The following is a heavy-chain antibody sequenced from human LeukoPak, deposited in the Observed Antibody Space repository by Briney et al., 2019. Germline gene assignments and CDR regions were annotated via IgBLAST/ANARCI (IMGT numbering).Heavy chain of an antibody. CDR1: GGSISSGGYY. D-gene: IGHD3-16*02. CDR3: ARGFREAQGPSPRLGELSPRKPQGDY. Sequence: SQTLSLTCTVSGGSISSGGYYWSWIRQHPGKGLEWIGYIYHSGSTYYNPSLKSRVTISVDRSKNQFSLKLSSVTAADTAVYYCARGFREAQGPSPRLGELSPRKPQGDYWGQGTLVTVSS. V-gene: IGHV4-30-2*01. J-gene: IGHJ4*02. CDR2: IYHSGST.